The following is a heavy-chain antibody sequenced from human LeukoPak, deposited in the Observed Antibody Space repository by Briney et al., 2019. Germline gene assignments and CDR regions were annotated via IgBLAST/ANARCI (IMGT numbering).Heavy chain of an antibody. CDR3: ARDDRGYHFDY. Sequence: ASVMVSCKASGYTFTSYAMHWVRQAPGQRLEWMGWINAGNGNTKYSQKFQGRVTITRDTSASTAYMELSSLRSEDTAVYYCARDDRGYHFDYWGQGTLVTVSS. CDR1: GYTFTSYA. CDR2: INAGNGNT. J-gene: IGHJ4*02. V-gene: IGHV1-3*01. D-gene: IGHD5-12*01.